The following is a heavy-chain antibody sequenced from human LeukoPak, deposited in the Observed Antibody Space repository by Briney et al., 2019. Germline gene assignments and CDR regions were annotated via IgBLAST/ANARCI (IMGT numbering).Heavy chain of an antibody. CDR2: INPSGGST. CDR3: ARDLVGATAYDY. V-gene: IGHV1-46*01. Sequence: ASVKVSCKASGYIFTGYYMHWVRQAPGQGLEWMGIINPSGGSTSYAQKFQGRVTMTRDMSTSTVYMELSSLRSEDTAVYYCARDLVGATAYDYWGQGTLATVSS. D-gene: IGHD1-26*01. CDR1: GYIFTGYY. J-gene: IGHJ4*02.